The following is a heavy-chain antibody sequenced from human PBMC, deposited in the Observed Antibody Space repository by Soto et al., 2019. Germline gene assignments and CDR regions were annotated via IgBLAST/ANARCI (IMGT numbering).Heavy chain of an antibody. D-gene: IGHD3-3*01. CDR2: IGTAGDT. J-gene: IGHJ6*02. V-gene: IGHV3-13*01. Sequence: SLRLSCAASGFTFSSYDMHWVRQATGKGLEWASAIGTAGDTYYPGSVKGRFTISRENAKNSLYLQMNSLRAEDTAVYYCARASYDDYYYYYGMDVWGQGTTVTVSS. CDR1: GFTFSSYD. CDR3: ARASYDDYYYYYGMDV.